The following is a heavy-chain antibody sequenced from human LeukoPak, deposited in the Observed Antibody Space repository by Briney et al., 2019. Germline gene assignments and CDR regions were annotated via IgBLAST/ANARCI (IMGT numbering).Heavy chain of an antibody. V-gene: IGHV3-15*01. J-gene: IGHJ4*02. Sequence: PGGSLRHSCAASGFTFSNAWMSWVRQAPGKGLEWVGRIKSKTDGGTTDYAAPVKGRFTISRDDSKNTLYLQMNSLKTEDTAVYYCTTDISIELELPIDYWGQGTLVTVSS. CDR3: TTDISIELELPIDY. CDR2: IKSKTDGGTT. D-gene: IGHD1-7*01. CDR1: GFTFSNAW.